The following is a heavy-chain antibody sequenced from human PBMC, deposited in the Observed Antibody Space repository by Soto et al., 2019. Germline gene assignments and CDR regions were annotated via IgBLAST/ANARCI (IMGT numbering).Heavy chain of an antibody. D-gene: IGHD3-16*01. J-gene: IGHJ4*02. V-gene: IGHV3-48*04. CDR3: ARDRRSIMITFGGVRAPDY. Sequence: GSLSLSCADSGFTFSRYEMNWVSQAPGKGLEWISYISTSGSTIYYADSVKGRVTISRDNAKNTLYLQMNSLRAEDTAVYYCARDRRSIMITFGGVRAPDYWGQGTLVTVSS. CDR1: GFTFSRYE. CDR2: ISTSGSTI.